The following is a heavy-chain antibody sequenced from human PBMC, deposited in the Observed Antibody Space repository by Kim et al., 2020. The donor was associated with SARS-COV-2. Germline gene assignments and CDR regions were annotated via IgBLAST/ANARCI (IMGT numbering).Heavy chain of an antibody. Sequence: AGPDNGRFTISRENSTNTLYLQLNSLRAEDTAVYYCAKAASLATTEAFDIWGQGTMVTVSS. D-gene: IGHD5-12*01. CDR3: AKAASLATTEAFDI. V-gene: IGHV3-23*01. J-gene: IGHJ3*02.